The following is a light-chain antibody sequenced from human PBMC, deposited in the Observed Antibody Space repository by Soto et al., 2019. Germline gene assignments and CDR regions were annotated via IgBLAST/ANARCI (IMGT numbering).Light chain of an antibody. CDR2: AAS. V-gene: IGKV1-17*01. J-gene: IGKJ2*01. CDR1: QGITND. CDR3: VHDSTYPPV. Sequence: DIQMTQSPSSLSASVEDRVTITCRASQGITNDLGWYQQKPGKAPKRLIYAASSLQSGVPSRFSGSGSGPDFTLSICSLQPVDFATYLCVHDSTYPPVFGQGTKLEIK.